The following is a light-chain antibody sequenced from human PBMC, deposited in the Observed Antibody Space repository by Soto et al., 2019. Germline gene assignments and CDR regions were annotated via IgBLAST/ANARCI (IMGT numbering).Light chain of an antibody. CDR3: QSYDSSLNDYV. CDR2: GNN. J-gene: IGLJ1*01. CDR1: SSNIGAGYD. V-gene: IGLV1-40*01. Sequence: QSALTQPPSVSGAPGQRVTISCTGSSSNIGAGYDVNWYHQLPGKAPKVLIYGNNNRPSGVPDRFSGSKSGTSASLAITGLQAEDEADYYCQSYDSSLNDYVFGTGTKVTVL.